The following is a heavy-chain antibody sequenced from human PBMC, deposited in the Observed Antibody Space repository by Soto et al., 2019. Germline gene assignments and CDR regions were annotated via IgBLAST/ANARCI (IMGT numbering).Heavy chain of an antibody. D-gene: IGHD1-1*01. CDR1: GGSISSYY. Sequence: QVQLQESGPGLVKPSETLSLTCTVSGGSISSYYWSWIRQPPGKGLEWIGYIYYSGSTNYNPSLKSRVTISVDTSKNQFSLKLSAVTAADTSVYYCARHGRWHDLDIWGQGTMVTVSS. CDR2: IYYSGST. CDR3: ARHGRWHDLDI. J-gene: IGHJ3*02. V-gene: IGHV4-59*08.